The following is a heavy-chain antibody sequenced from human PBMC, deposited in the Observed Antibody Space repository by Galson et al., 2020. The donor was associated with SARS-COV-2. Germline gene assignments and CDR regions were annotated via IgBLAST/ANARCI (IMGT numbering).Heavy chain of an antibody. D-gene: IGHD3-22*01. J-gene: IGHJ4*02. CDR2: ISYDGSNK. V-gene: IGHV3-30-3*01. CDR1: GFTFSSYA. CDR3: ARDKRKAMIVVVITYYFDY. Sequence: GGSLRLSCAASGFTFSSYAMHWVRQAPGKGLEWVAVISYDGSNKYYADSVKGRFTISRDNSKNTLYLQMNSLRAEDTAVYYCARDKRKAMIVVVITYYFDYWGQGTLVTVSS.